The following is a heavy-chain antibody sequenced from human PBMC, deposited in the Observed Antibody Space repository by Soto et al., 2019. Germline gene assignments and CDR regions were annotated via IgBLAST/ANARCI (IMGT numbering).Heavy chain of an antibody. CDR1: GFTFSGSA. D-gene: IGHD3-22*01. CDR2: IRSKANSYAT. V-gene: IGHV3-73*01. Sequence: GGSLRLSCAASGFTFSGSAMHWVRQASGKGLEWVGRIRSKANSYATAYAASVKGRFTISRDDSKNTAYLQMNSLKTEDTAVYYCTRVVITTFQYFQHWGQGTLVTVSS. CDR3: TRVVITTFQYFQH. J-gene: IGHJ1*01.